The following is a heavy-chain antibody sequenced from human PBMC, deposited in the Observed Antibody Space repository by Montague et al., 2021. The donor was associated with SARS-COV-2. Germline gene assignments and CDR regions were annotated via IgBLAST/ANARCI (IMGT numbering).Heavy chain of an antibody. D-gene: IGHD3-10*01. CDR1: GFTFNNFA. Sequence: SLRLSCAASGFTFNNFAMHWVRQAPGKGLEWVAVISYDGSIKYYXDSLRGRLTISRDSSKKTLYLQMNSLSGEDTAVYYCAKNRDIFWFGEGRDSMDVWGQGTTVIVSS. V-gene: IGHV3-30*18. CDR3: AKNRDIFWFGEGRDSMDV. CDR2: ISYDGSIK. J-gene: IGHJ6*02.